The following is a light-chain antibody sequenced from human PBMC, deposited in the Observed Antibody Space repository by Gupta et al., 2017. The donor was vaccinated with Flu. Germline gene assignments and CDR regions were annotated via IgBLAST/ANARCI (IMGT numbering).Light chain of an antibody. CDR2: SNS. Sequence: QSVLTQPPSASGTPGQRVTTSCSGRSSNIGINPVSWFQQFPGTAPKLLIYSNSQRPSGVPDRFSGSKSGTSASLAISGLQSEDGAVYYCASWDDSLNGWVFGGGTKLTVL. CDR3: ASWDDSLNGWV. CDR1: SSNIGINP. V-gene: IGLV1-44*01. J-gene: IGLJ3*02.